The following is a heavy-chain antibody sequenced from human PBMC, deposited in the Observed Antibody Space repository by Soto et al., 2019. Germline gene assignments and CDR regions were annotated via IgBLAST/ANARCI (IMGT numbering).Heavy chain of an antibody. CDR2: ISAYNGNT. Sequence: ASVKVSCKASGYTFTSYGISWVRQAPGQGLEWMGWISAYNGNTNYAQKLQGRVTMTTDTSTSTAYMELRSLRSDDTAVYYCARDHSPISASIAVAGTVWFGPWGQGTLVTVSS. CDR3: ARDHSPISASIAVAGTVWFGP. CDR1: GYTFTSYG. J-gene: IGHJ5*02. V-gene: IGHV1-18*01. D-gene: IGHD6-19*01.